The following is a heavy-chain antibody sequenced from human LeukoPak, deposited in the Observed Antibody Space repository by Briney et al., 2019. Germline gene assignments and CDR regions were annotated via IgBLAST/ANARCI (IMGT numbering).Heavy chain of an antibody. CDR3: ARISDYDFWSGYYLDPFDP. Sequence: GESLKISCKGSGYSLTSYWIGWVRQMPGKGLEWMGIIYPGDSDTRYSPSLQGQVTISADKSISTAYLQWSSLKASDTAMYYCARISDYDFWSGYYLDPFDPWGQGTLVTVSS. CDR2: IYPGDSDT. V-gene: IGHV5-51*01. CDR1: GYSLTSYW. J-gene: IGHJ5*02. D-gene: IGHD3-3*01.